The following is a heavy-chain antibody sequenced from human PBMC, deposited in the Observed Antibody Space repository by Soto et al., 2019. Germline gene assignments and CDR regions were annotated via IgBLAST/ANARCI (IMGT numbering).Heavy chain of an antibody. CDR1: GYRFTSYW. D-gene: IGHD3-22*01. V-gene: IGHV5-51*01. Sequence: GESLKISCRTSGYRFTSYWIAWVRQMPGKGREWMGIIFHSDSDTRYSPPFQGQVTISADRSTSTVFLQWASLKASDTAVYFCARKDKSGYFNWFDPWGQGTLVTVSS. CDR2: IFHSDSDT. J-gene: IGHJ5*02. CDR3: ARKDKSGYFNWFDP.